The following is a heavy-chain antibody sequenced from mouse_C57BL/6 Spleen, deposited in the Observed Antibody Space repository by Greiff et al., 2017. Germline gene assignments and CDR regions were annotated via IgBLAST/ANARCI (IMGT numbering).Heavy chain of an antibody. J-gene: IGHJ3*01. D-gene: IGHD3-2*02. CDR3: AGAQAAWFAY. Sequence: DVQLQESGPGMVKPSQSLSLTCTVTGYSITSGYDWHWIRHFPGNKLEWMGYISYSGSTNYNPSLKSRISITHDTSKNHFFLKLNSVTTEDTATYYCAGAQAAWFAYWGQGTLVTVSA. V-gene: IGHV3-1*01. CDR2: ISYSGST. CDR1: GYSITSGYD.